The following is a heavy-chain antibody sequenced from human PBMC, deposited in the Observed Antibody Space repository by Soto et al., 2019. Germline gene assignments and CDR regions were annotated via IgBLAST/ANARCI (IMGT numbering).Heavy chain of an antibody. V-gene: IGHV1-69*08. D-gene: IGHD3-22*01. J-gene: IGHJ2*01. Sequence: QVQLVQSGAEVKKPGSSVKVSCKASGGIFSTYSFSWVRQAPGQGLEWMGRIIPILDIATYAQKFQGRVTITADKSTCTAHMELSSLRSEDTAVYYWAKDEEYYDSSGYSDYWCSDLWGRGTLVPVSS. CDR1: GGIFSTYS. CDR2: IIPILDIA. CDR3: AKDEEYYDSSGYSDYWCSDL.